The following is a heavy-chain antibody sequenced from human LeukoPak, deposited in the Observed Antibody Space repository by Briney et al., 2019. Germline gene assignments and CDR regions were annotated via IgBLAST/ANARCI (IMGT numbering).Heavy chain of an antibody. D-gene: IGHD5-18*01. CDR2: IYCSGST. J-gene: IGHJ3*02. CDR1: GGSISSGGYY. CDR3: ARSVQSLYSYVFDI. Sequence: SETLSLTCTVSGGSISSGGYYWSWIRQHPGKGLEWIGYIYCSGSTYYNPSLKSRVTISVDTSKNQFSLKLSSVTAADTAVYYCARSVQSLYSYVFDIWGQGTMVTVSS. V-gene: IGHV4-31*03.